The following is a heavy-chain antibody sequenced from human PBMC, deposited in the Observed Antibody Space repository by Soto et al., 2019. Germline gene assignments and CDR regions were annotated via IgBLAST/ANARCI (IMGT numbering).Heavy chain of an antibody. D-gene: IGHD4-17*01. Sequence: EVQLVESGGGLVQPGRSLRLSCAASGFTFDDYAMHWVRQAPGKGLEWVSDSSWDSGSIGYADSVKGRFTISRDKAKNSLYLQMNSLRAEDTALEYCAKDQGPSSGYGDYSDYWGQGTLVTVSS. CDR2: SSWDSGSI. V-gene: IGHV3-9*01. CDR3: AKDQGPSSGYGDYSDY. J-gene: IGHJ4*02. CDR1: GFTFDDYA.